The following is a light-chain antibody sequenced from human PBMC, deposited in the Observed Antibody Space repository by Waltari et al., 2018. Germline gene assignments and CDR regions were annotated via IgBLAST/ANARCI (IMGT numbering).Light chain of an antibody. V-gene: IGKV4-1*01. Sequence: DIVMTQSPDSLAVSLGERATINCKSSQTVFYSSNNKNYLAWYQHKSGQPPKLLFYWASTRESGVPDRFSASGSGTDFTLSISSLQAEDVAVYYCQQYYSTPITFGQGTRLEIK. J-gene: IGKJ5*01. CDR1: QTVFYSSNNKNY. CDR3: QQYYSTPIT. CDR2: WAS.